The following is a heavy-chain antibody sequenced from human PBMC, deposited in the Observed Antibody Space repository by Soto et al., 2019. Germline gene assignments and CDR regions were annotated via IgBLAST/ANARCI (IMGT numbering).Heavy chain of an antibody. J-gene: IGHJ3*02. D-gene: IGHD2-2*01. CDR1: GFTFSSYG. CDR2: IWYDGSNK. Sequence: PGGSLRLSCAASGFTFSSYGMHWVRQAPGKGLEWVAVIWYDGSNKYYADSVKGRFTISRDNSKNTLYLQMNSLRAEDTAVYYCARDKRLVIHAFDIWGQGTMVTVSS. CDR3: ARDKRLVIHAFDI. V-gene: IGHV3-33*01.